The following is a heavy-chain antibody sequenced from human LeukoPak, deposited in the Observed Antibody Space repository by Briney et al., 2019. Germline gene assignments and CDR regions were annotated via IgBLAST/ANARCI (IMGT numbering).Heavy chain of an antibody. CDR2: INPAGTET. J-gene: IGHJ4*02. D-gene: IGHD2-15*01. CDR3: ARFGYVAAVDL. CDR1: GFSFSAYW. V-gene: IGHV3-7*01. Sequence: RGSLRLSCAASGFSFSAYWMTWVRQAPGTGLEWVANINPAGTETYYVDPVKGRFTISRDNAKNLLYLQMNSLRAEDTAVYYCARFGYVAAVDLWGQGTLVTVSS.